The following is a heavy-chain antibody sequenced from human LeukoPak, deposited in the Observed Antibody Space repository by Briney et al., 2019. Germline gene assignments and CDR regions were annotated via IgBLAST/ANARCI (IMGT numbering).Heavy chain of an antibody. CDR2: IFPIFGTA. Sequence: SVKVSCKASGGTFSSYAISWVRQAPGQGLEWMGGIFPIFGTANYAQKFQGRVTITADESTSTAYMELSSLRSEDTAVYYCASSGYSYGYEYYFDYWGQGTLVTVSS. CDR1: GGTFSSYA. V-gene: IGHV1-69*13. CDR3: ASSGYSYGYEYYFDY. D-gene: IGHD5-18*01. J-gene: IGHJ4*02.